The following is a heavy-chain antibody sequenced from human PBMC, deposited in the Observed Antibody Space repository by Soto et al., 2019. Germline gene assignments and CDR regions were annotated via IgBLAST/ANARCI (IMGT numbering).Heavy chain of an antibody. CDR3: ARSYAPYYYSGMDV. D-gene: IGHD3-10*01. Sequence: GESLKISCKGSGYSFTRYWIGWVRQMPAKGLEWMGIIYPGDSDTRYSPSFQGQVPISSDKSISTAYLQWSSLKALDTVMYYCARSYAPYYYSGMDVWGQGTTATVSS. J-gene: IGHJ6*02. V-gene: IGHV5-51*01. CDR1: GYSFTRYW. CDR2: IYPGDSDT.